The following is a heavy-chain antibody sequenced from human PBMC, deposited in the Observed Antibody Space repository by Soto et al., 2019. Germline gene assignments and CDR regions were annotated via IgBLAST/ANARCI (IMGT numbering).Heavy chain of an antibody. CDR1: GYTFTGYY. J-gene: IGHJ6*02. CDR3: ARESSYSSSPMDV. D-gene: IGHD6-6*01. CDR2: INPNSGGT. V-gene: IGHV1-2*04. Sequence: SVKVSCKASGYTFTGYYMHWVRQAPGQGLEWMGWINPNSGGTNYAQKFQGWVTMTRDTSISTAYMELSRLRSDDTAVYYCARESSYSSSPMDVWGQGTTVTVSS.